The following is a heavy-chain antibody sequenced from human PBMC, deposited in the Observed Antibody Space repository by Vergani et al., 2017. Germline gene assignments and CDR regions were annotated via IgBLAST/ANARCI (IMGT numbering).Heavy chain of an antibody. D-gene: IGHD5-18*01. Sequence: EVQLVESGGGLVQPGGSLRLSCAASGFTFSSYSMNWVRQAPGKGLEWVASIKQDGTEKYYVDSVKGRFTISRDNAKNSLYLQMSSLRAEDTAVYYCARCGTVLVFYYYMDVWGRGTTVTVSS. J-gene: IGHJ6*03. CDR2: IKQDGTEK. V-gene: IGHV3-7*01. CDR3: ARCGTVLVFYYYMDV. CDR1: GFTFSSYS.